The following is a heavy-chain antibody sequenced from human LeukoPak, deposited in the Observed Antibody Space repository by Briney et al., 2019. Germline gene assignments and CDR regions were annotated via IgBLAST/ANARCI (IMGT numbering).Heavy chain of an antibody. V-gene: IGHV1-69*13. CDR1: GGTFSSYA. CDR3: ASPGGGSSSAGYYFDY. CDR2: IIPIFGTA. D-gene: IGHD6-6*01. J-gene: IGHJ4*02. Sequence: SVKVSCKASGGTFSSYAISWVRQAPGQGLEWMGGIIPIFGTANYAQKFQGRVTITADESTSTAYMELSSLRSEDTAVYYCASPGGGSSSAGYYFDYWGQGTLVTVSS.